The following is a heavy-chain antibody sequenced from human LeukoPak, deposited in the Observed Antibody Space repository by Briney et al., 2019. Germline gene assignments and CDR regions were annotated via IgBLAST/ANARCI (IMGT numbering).Heavy chain of an antibody. Sequence: TGGSLRLSCAASGFTFSSYSMNWVPQAPGKGLEWVSSISSSSSYIYYADSVKGRFTISRDNAKNSLYLQMNSLRDEDTAVYYCARDKYSVGYYYDSSTDAFDIWGQGTMVTVSS. CDR2: ISSSSSYI. J-gene: IGHJ3*02. V-gene: IGHV3-21*01. D-gene: IGHD3-22*01. CDR1: GFTFSSYS. CDR3: ARDKYSVGYYYDSSTDAFDI.